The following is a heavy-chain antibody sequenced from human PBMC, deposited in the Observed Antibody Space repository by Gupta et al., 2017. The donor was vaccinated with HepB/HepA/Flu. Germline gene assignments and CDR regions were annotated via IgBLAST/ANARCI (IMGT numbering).Heavy chain of an antibody. V-gene: IGHV4-39*02. J-gene: IGHJ4*02. D-gene: IGHD7-27*01. CDR1: GDSSITPHYY. CDR2: IYYSGSA. CDR3: ARVSLTGVYRGYFDS. Sequence: QLQLQESGPGLVKTSETLSLTCSVSGDSSITPHYYWGWVRQPPGKGLEWIGGIYYSGSADYNAPLKSRVTISVDTSKNQFSLKLTSVSAADTAMYYCARVSLTGVYRGYFDSWGQGTLVTVSS.